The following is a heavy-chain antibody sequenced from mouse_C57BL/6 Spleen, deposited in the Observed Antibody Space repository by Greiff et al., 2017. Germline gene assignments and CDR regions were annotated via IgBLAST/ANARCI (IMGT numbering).Heavy chain of an antibody. D-gene: IGHD2-12*01. V-gene: IGHV5-4*01. J-gene: IGHJ2*01. Sequence: EVKLVESGGGLVKPGGSLKLSCAASGFTFSSYAMSWVRQTPEKRLEWVATISDGGSYTYYPDNVKGRFTISRDNAKNNLYLQMSHLKSEDTAMYYCARDYDGGYDFDCWGQGTTLTVAS. CDR3: ARDYDGGYDFDC. CDR2: ISDGGSYT. CDR1: GFTFSSYA.